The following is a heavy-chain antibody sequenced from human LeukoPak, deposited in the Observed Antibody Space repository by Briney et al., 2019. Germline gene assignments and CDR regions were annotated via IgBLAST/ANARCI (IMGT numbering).Heavy chain of an antibody. CDR2: INPNSGGT. Sequence: ASVMVSCKASGYTFTGYYMHWVRQAPGQGLEWMGWINPNSGGTNYAQKFQGRVTMTRDTSISTAYMELSRLRSDDTAVYYCARDVRLVSQHYNWFDPWGQGTLVTVSS. D-gene: IGHD3-9*01. CDR1: GYTFTGYY. J-gene: IGHJ5*02. V-gene: IGHV1-2*02. CDR3: ARDVRLVSQHYNWFDP.